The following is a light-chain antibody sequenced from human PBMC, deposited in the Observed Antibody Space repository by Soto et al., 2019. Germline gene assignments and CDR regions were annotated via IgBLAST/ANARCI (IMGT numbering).Light chain of an antibody. Sequence: EIVMTQSPGTLSVSPGERATLSRRASQTIGNNLAWYQQSPGQAPRLLIYAASTRATGIPPRFSGSGSGTEFTLTISSLQSEDFTFYYCQYYNNWPPSITFGQGTRLEI. J-gene: IGKJ5*01. V-gene: IGKV3D-15*01. CDR3: QYYNNWPPSIT. CDR2: AAS. CDR1: QTIGNN.